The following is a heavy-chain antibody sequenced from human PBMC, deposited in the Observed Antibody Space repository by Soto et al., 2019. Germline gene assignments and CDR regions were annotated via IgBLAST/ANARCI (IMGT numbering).Heavy chain of an antibody. CDR3: AKGGGYSYGTNDAFDI. J-gene: IGHJ3*02. Sequence: QVQLVESGGGVVQPGKSLRLSCAASGFTFRTYGMHWVRQVPGKGLEWVAVISDDGNNKYNIASVEGRFTISRDNSKNTLYLQMNSLRTEDTAVYYCAKGGGYSYGTNDAFDIWGQGTMVTVSS. CDR2: ISDDGNNK. V-gene: IGHV3-30*18. D-gene: IGHD5-18*01. CDR1: GFTFRTYG.